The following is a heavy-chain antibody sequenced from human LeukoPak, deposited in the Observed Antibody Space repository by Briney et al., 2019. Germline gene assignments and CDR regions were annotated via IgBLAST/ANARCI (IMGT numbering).Heavy chain of an antibody. CDR1: GFTFSSYG. V-gene: IGHV3-30*02. Sequence: GGSLRLSCAASGFTFSSYGMHWVRQAPGKGLEWVAFIRYDGSNKYYADSVKGRFTISRDNSKNTLYLQMNSLRSDDTAVYYCARSGWYGWAKYNWLDPWGQGTLVTVSS. J-gene: IGHJ5*02. CDR2: IRYDGSNK. D-gene: IGHD6-19*01. CDR3: ARSGWYGWAKYNWLDP.